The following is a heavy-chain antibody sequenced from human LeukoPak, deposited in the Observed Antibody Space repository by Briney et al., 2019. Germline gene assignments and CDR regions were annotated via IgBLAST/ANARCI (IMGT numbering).Heavy chain of an antibody. CDR3: ARSPENYDVLTGYYGWYFDL. V-gene: IGHV3-74*01. J-gene: IGHJ2*01. CDR2: INSDGRTT. Sequence: PGGSLRLSCAASGFTFSSYAMSWVRQAPGKGLVWVSRINSDGRTTNYADSVKGRFTISRDNAKNTLYLQMKSLRAEDTAVYYCARSPENYDVLTGYYGWYFDLWGRGTLVTVSS. CDR1: GFTFSSYA. D-gene: IGHD3-9*01.